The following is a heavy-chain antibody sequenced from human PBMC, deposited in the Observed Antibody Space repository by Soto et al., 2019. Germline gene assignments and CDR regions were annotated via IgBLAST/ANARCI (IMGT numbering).Heavy chain of an antibody. D-gene: IGHD6-6*01. CDR3: ARVGGLAARTFDY. CDR2: IYYSGST. Sequence: SETLSLTCTVSGGSISYFYWSWVRQPPGKGLELIGYIYYSGSTNYNPSLKSRVTISVDTSKNQFSLNLRAMSPADTAVYYCARVGGLAARTFDYWGRGTLVTVSS. CDR1: GGSISYFY. J-gene: IGHJ4*02. V-gene: IGHV4-59*01.